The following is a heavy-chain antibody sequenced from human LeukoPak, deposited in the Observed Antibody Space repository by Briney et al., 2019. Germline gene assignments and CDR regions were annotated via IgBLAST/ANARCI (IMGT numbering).Heavy chain of an antibody. CDR2: IYTSGST. J-gene: IGHJ6*03. Sequence: SETLSLTCTVSGGSISGYCWSCIRQPAGKGLEWIGLIYTSGSTNYNPSLQSRVTISVDTSKNQFSLKLSSVTAADTAVYYCARDWGVSARPGYMDVWGKGTTVTVSS. CDR1: GGSISGYC. CDR3: ARDWGVSARPGYMDV. D-gene: IGHD6-6*01. V-gene: IGHV4-4*07.